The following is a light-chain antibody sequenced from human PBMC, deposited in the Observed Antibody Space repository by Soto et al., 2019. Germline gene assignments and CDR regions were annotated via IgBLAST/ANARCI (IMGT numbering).Light chain of an antibody. Sequence: QSALTQPRSVSGSPGQSVTISCTGTSSDVGGYNYVSWYQQHPGKAPKLMIYDVSKRPSGVPDRFSASKSGNTASLPISGLQAEDGAVYYCRTDGGIRAFGVLGGG. CDR3: RTDGGIRAFGV. CDR1: SSDVGGYNY. V-gene: IGLV2-11*01. CDR2: DVS. J-gene: IGLJ3*02.